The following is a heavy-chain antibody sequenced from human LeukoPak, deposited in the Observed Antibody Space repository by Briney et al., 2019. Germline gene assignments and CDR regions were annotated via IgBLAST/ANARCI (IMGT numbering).Heavy chain of an antibody. CDR2: ISSNGGST. CDR3: VKDPQLRYFDRYYFDY. V-gene: IGHV3-64D*06. Sequence: GGSLRLSCAASGFTFSSYSMHWVRQAPGKGLEYVSAISSNGGSTYYADSVKGRFTISRDNSKNTLYLQMSSLRAEDTAVYYCVKDPQLRYFDRYYFDYWGQGTLVTVSS. J-gene: IGHJ4*02. D-gene: IGHD3-9*01. CDR1: GFTFSSYS.